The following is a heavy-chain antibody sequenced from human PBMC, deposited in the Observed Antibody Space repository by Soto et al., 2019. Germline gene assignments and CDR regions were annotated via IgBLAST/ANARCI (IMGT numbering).Heavy chain of an antibody. V-gene: IGHV3-48*03. CDR3: VREGGWNRRDAFDT. CDR1: GFTFTTYE. D-gene: IGHD1-1*01. Sequence: GGSLRLSCVASGFTFTTYELNWVRQAPGKGLEWISYIGISAGTTYYADSVKGRFTISRDNSKNSLYLQMNSLRAEDTAVYYCVREGGWNRRDAFDTWGPGTMVTVSS. CDR2: IGISAGTT. J-gene: IGHJ3*02.